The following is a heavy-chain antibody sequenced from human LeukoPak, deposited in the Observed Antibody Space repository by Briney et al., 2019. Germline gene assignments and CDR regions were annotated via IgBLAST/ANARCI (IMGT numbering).Heavy chain of an antibody. V-gene: IGHV4-31*03. CDR3: ARVIVVVPIGVYHYYAMDV. CDR2: IYYSGST. J-gene: IGHJ6*02. D-gene: IGHD2-2*01. Sequence: SQTLSLTCTVSRDSISTGGYYWASVRHHRESCLEWIGYIYYSGSTHYNPSLQSRVTISVDTSKNQFSLNLNSVTAADTAVYYCARVIVVVPIGVYHYYAMDVWGQGTTVTVSS. CDR1: RDSISTGGYY.